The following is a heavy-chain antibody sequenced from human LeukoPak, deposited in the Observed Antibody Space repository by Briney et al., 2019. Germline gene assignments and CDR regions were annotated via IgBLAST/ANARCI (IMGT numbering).Heavy chain of an antibody. Sequence: GGSLRLSCAASGFTVSSNYMSWVRQAPGKGLEWVSVIYSGGSTYYADSVKGRFTISRDNSKNTLYLQMNSLRAEDTAVYYCARDSMYSGRYYDAFDMWGQGTKVTVSS. CDR2: IYSGGST. CDR3: ARDSMYSGRYYDAFDM. V-gene: IGHV3-53*05. J-gene: IGHJ3*02. D-gene: IGHD1-26*01. CDR1: GFTVSSNY.